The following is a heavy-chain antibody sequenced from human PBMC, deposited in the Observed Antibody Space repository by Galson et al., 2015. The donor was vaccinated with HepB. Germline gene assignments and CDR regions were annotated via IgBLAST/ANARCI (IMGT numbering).Heavy chain of an antibody. CDR2: IKSKTDGGTT. CDR1: GFTFSNAW. D-gene: IGHD5-18*01. CDR3: TTDLYSYGYSWDAFDI. J-gene: IGHJ3*02. Sequence: SLRLSCAASGFTFSNAWMSWVRQAPGKGLEWVGRIKSKTDGGTTDYAAPVKGRFTISRDDSKNTLYLQMNSLKTEDTAVYYCTTDLYSYGYSWDAFDIWGQGTWSPSLQ. V-gene: IGHV3-15*01.